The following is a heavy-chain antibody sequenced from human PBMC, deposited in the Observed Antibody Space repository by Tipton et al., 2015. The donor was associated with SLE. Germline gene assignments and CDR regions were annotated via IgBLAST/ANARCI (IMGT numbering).Heavy chain of an antibody. CDR1: GFTFGDYA. D-gene: IGHD3-10*01. Sequence: SLRLSCTASGFTFGDYAMSWVRQAPGKGLEWVGFIRSKAYGGTTEYAASVKGRFTISRDDSKSIAYLQMNSLKTEDTAVYYCAKDLGSGSPGPDYWGQGTLVTVSS. CDR2: IRSKAYGGTT. CDR3: AKDLGSGSPGPDY. J-gene: IGHJ4*02. V-gene: IGHV3-49*04.